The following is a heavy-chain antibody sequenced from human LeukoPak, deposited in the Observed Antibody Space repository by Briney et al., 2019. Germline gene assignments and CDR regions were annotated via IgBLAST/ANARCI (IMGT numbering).Heavy chain of an antibody. CDR2: ISSSGSTI. J-gene: IGHJ4*02. V-gene: IGHV3-11*01. CDR1: GFTFSTYW. CDR3: ARDRTAISLVPDYYFDY. D-gene: IGHD5-18*01. Sequence: GGSLRLSCVVSGFTFSTYWMSWVRQAPGKGLEWVSYISSSGSTIYYADSVKGRFTISRDNAKNSLYLQMNSLRAEDTAVYYCARDRTAISLVPDYYFDYWGQGTLVTVSS.